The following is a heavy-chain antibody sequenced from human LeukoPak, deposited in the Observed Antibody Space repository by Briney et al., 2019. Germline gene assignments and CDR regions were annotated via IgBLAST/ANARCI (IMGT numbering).Heavy chain of an antibody. CDR1: GFSLTTIPVG. Sequence: SGPTLVNPTQTLTLTCSFSGFSLTTIPVGVGWLRQPPGKALEWLAFIYWDDDKRYNPSLRTRLTVTKDTSKNLVFLTMTNMDPVDTATYYCTHRRGGYNWNHGDFDFWGQGTLVTVSS. CDR2: IYWDDDK. D-gene: IGHD1-14*01. J-gene: IGHJ4*02. CDR3: THRRGGYNWNHGDFDF. V-gene: IGHV2-5*02.